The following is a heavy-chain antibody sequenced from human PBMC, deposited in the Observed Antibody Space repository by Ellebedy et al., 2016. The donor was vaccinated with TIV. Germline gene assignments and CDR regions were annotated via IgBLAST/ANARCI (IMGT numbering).Heavy chain of an antibody. Sequence: PGGSLRLSCAASGFSLSSFWMSWVRQAPGKGLESVANINHAVSETYYVDSVKGRFTISRDNSKNSLYLQMDSLRAEDTAVYFCARAPRGGTDYWGQGTLVTVSS. D-gene: IGHD3-10*01. V-gene: IGHV3-7*03. CDR3: ARAPRGGTDY. CDR1: GFSLSSFW. CDR2: INHAVSET. J-gene: IGHJ4*02.